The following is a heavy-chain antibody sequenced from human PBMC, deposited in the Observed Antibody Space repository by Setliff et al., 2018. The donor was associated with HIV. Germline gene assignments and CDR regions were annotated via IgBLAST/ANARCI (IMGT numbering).Heavy chain of an antibody. CDR1: GGSISSYY. Sequence: SETLSLTCSVSGGSISSYYWSWIRQPAGKGLEWIGRIYTSGSTNYNPSLKSRLTMSVETSKNQFSLRLSSVTAADTAVYYCARRYCSGGSCYADPWGQGILVTVSS. V-gene: IGHV4-4*07. CDR2: IYTSGST. D-gene: IGHD2-15*01. J-gene: IGHJ5*02. CDR3: ARRYCSGGSCYADP.